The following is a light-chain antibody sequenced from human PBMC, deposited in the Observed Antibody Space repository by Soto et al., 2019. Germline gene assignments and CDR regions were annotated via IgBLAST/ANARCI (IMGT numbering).Light chain of an antibody. CDR1: QVISNY. J-gene: IGKJ3*01. CDR3: QQYDNLPFT. V-gene: IGKV1-33*01. CDR2: DAS. Sequence: DIQMTQSTSSLSASVGDRVTITCQASQVISNYLNWYQQKPGKAPKLLIYDASNLETGVPSRFSGSGSGTDFTFTISSLQPEDIATYYCQQYDNLPFTFGPGTKVDIK.